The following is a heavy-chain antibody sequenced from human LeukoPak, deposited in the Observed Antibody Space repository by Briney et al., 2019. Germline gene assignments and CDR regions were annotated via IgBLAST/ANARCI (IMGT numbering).Heavy chain of an antibody. CDR1: GFTFSSYA. V-gene: IGHV3-30-3*01. J-gene: IGHJ4*02. D-gene: IGHD2-21*01. CDR2: ISYDGSNK. CDR3: ATELC. Sequence: GRSLRLSCAASGFTFSSYAMHWVRQAPGKGLEWVAVISYDGSNKYYADSVKGRFTISRDNSKNTLYLQMNSLRAEDTAVYYCATELCWGQGTLVTVSS.